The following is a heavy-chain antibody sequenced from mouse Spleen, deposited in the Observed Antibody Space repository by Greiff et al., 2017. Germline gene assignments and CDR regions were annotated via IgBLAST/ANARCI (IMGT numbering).Heavy chain of an antibody. J-gene: IGHJ2*01. CDR3: ARYGNYAFDY. D-gene: IGHD2-10*02. Sequence: EVMLVESGGGLVKPGGSLKLSCAASGFTFSDYYMYWVRQTPEKRLEWVATISDGGSYTYYPDSVKGRFTISRDNAKNNLYLQMSSLKSEDTAMYYCARYGNYAFDYWGQGTTLTVSS. CDR1: GFTFSDYY. V-gene: IGHV5-4*02. CDR2: ISDGGSYT.